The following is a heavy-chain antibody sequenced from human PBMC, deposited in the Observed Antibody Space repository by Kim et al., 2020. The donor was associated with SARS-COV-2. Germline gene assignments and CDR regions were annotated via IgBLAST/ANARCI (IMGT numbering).Heavy chain of an antibody. D-gene: IGHD2-15*01. CDR1: HYTSRPAPYIYSTSG. CDR2: ISAYDVAS. CDR3: ARVPRHCSDAACSDNYYMDV. Sequence: ASVKVSCKASHYTSRPAPYIYSTSGISWVRQAPGQGLVWVGWISAYDVASRYAENLQHRVTLTTDRSTNTVYLEVRSLAIDDTAVYYCARVPRHCSDAACSDNYYMDVGGKGTPVTVSS. J-gene: IGHJ6*03. V-gene: IGHV1-18*01.